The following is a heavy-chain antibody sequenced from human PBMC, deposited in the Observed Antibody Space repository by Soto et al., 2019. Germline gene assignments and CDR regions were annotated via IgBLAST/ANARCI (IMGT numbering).Heavy chain of an antibody. V-gene: IGHV4-59*01. CDR1: GGSISSYY. Sequence: QVQLQESGPGLVKPSETLSLTCTVSGGSISSYYWSWIRQPPGKGLEWIGYIYYSGSTNYNPSLKSRVPISVDTSTNQSSLKLSSVTAADTAVYYCARTPYYDILPFYYGGVITYGMDVWGQGTTVTVSS. CDR3: ARTPYYDILPFYYGGVITYGMDV. CDR2: IYYSGST. D-gene: IGHD3-9*01. J-gene: IGHJ6*02.